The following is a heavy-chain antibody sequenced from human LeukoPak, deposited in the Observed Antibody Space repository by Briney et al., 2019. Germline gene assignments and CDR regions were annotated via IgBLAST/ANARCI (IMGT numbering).Heavy chain of an antibody. CDR3: ARDLRDGYNVVWFDP. CDR1: GGTFSSYS. J-gene: IGHJ5*02. CDR2: INPSGGST. V-gene: IGHV1-46*01. D-gene: IGHD5-24*01. Sequence: ASVKVSCKASGGTFSSYSISWVRQAPGQGLEWMGIINPSGGSTSYAQKFQGRVTMTRDMSTSTVYMELSSLRSEDTAVYYCARDLRDGYNVVWFDPWGQGTLVTVSS.